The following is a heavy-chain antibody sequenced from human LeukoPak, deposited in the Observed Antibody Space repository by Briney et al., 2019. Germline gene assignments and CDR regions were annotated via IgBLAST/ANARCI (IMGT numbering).Heavy chain of an antibody. Sequence: AASVKVSCEASGYTFTSFGISWVRQAPGQGLEWMGWISAYNGNTKSAQKFQGRVTMTTDTSTNTAYMELRSLRSDDTAVFYCVRDLGVDTSMIFFDYWGQGTLVTVSS. CDR3: VRDLGVDTSMIFFDY. CDR2: ISAYNGNT. J-gene: IGHJ4*02. CDR1: GYTFTSFG. V-gene: IGHV1-18*01. D-gene: IGHD5-18*01.